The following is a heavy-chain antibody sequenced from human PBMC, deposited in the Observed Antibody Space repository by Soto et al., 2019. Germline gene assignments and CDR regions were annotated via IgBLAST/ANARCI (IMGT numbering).Heavy chain of an antibody. CDR3: ARRKGSSGYEYYFDY. CDR1: GYSFTSYW. D-gene: IGHD5-12*01. J-gene: IGHJ4*02. Sequence: GESLKISCKASGYSFTSYWTGWVRQLPGKGLEWMGIIYPGDSDTRYSPSFQGQVTISADKSISTAYLQWSSLKASDTAMYYCARRKGSSGYEYYFDYWGQGTLVTVSS. CDR2: IYPGDSDT. V-gene: IGHV5-51*01.